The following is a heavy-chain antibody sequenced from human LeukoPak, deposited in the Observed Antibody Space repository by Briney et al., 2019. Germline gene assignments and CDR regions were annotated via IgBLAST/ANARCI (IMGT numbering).Heavy chain of an antibody. CDR1: GYTFTSYY. CDR2: INPSGGST. D-gene: IGHD2-2*02. CDR3: ARDWTGGDCSSTSCYSAYYYYYMDV. V-gene: IGHV1-46*01. Sequence: ASVKVSCKASGYTFTSYYMHWVRQAPGQGLEWMGIINPSGGSTSYAQKFQGRVTMTRDTSTSTVYMELSSLRSEDTAVYYCARDWTGGDCSSTSCYSAYYYYYMDVWGKGTTVTVSS. J-gene: IGHJ6*03.